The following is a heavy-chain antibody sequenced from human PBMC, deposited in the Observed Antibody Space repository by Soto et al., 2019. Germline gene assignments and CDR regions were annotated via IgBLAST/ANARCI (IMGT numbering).Heavy chain of an antibody. V-gene: IGHV3-7*01. D-gene: IGHD1-26*01. J-gene: IGHJ4*02. CDR1: GFTFSSNW. CDR3: ARESIVGATNTFDY. Sequence: PGGSLRLSCVGSGFTFSSNWMTWVRQAPGKGLEWVGNIRQDGSEKNYVDSVKGRFTISRDNAKNSLYLQMNSLRAEDTAVYYCARESIVGATNTFDYWGQGTLVTVSS. CDR2: IRQDGSEK.